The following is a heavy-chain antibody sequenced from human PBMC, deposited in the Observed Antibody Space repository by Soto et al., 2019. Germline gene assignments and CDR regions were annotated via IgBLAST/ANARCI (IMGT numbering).Heavy chain of an antibody. CDR1: GFTFSDYY. D-gene: IGHD3-3*01. CDR2: ISSSSSYT. J-gene: IGHJ6*02. Sequence: GGSLRLSCAASGFTFSDYYMSWIHQAPGKGLEWVSYISSSSSYTNYADSVKGRFTISRDNSKNTLYLQRNSLRAEDTAVYYCARGRGSYYDFWSGYFDYYYYYGMDVWGQGTTVTVSS. CDR3: ARGRGSYYDFWSGYFDYYYYYGMDV. V-gene: IGHV3-11*06.